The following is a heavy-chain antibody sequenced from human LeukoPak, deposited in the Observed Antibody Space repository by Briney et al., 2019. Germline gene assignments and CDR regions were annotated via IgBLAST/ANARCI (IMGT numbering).Heavy chain of an antibody. J-gene: IGHJ4*02. V-gene: IGHV3-23*01. CDR3: AKCLCGEYGEYYFDD. Sequence: GGSLRLSCAASGFTFSNYAMSWVRQPPGKGLEWVSAISGSDGFTYYAYSVKGRFTISRDNSQNMLYLQMNSLRAEDTAVYYCAKCLCGEYGEYYFDDWGLGTLVTVSS. D-gene: IGHD4-17*01. CDR2: ISGSDGFT. CDR1: GFTFSNYA.